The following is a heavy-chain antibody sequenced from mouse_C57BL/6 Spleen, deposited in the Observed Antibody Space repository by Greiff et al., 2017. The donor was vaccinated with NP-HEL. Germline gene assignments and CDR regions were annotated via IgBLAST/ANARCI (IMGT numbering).Heavy chain of an antibody. D-gene: IGHD1-1*01. CDR1: GFTFSSYA. V-gene: IGHV5-4*03. CDR2: ISDGGSYT. J-gene: IGHJ2*01. Sequence: EVQLVESGGGLVKPGGSLKLSCAASGFTFSSYAMSWVRQTPEKRLEWVATISDGGSYTYYPDNVKGRFTISRDNAKNNLYLQMSHLKSEDTAMYYCARREIGSSSYFDYWGQGTTLTVSS. CDR3: ARREIGSSSYFDY.